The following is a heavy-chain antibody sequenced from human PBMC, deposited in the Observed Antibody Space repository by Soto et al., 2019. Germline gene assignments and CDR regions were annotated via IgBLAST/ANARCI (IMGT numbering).Heavy chain of an antibody. CDR1: GGTFSSYT. V-gene: IGHV1-69*08. Sequence: QVQLVQSGAEVKKPGSSVKVSCKASGGTFSSYTISWVRQAPGQGLEWMGRIIPILGIANYAQKFQGRVTITADKSTSTAYMELSSLRSEDTAVYYCARDLTTGTTSGYYDGMDVWGQGTTVTVSS. CDR2: IIPILGIA. J-gene: IGHJ6*02. CDR3: ARDLTTGTTSGYYDGMDV. D-gene: IGHD1-1*01.